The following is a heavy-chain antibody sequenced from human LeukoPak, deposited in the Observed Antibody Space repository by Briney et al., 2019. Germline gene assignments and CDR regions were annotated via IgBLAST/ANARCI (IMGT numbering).Heavy chain of an antibody. D-gene: IGHD2/OR15-2a*01. V-gene: IGHV4-59*12. CDR1: GGSISSYY. Sequence: SETLSLTCTVSGGSISSYYWSWIRQPPGKGLEWIGYLYYSGSTNYNPSLKSRVTISVDTSKNQFSLKLSSVTAADTAVYYCARDQANFYPTVGWFDPWGQGTLVTVSS. CDR3: ARDQANFYPTVGWFDP. J-gene: IGHJ5*02. CDR2: LYYSGST.